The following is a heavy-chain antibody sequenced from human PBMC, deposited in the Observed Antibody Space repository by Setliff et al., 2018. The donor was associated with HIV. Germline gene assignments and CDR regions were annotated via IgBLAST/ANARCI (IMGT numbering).Heavy chain of an antibody. CDR1: GGSIDSSDYY. J-gene: IGHJ3*01. V-gene: IGHV4-39*02. Sequence: ETLSLTCSVSGGSIDSSDYYWGWIRQPPGKGLEWIGTVYYTGSTFYNPSLESRVTISVDTSKNQFSLRLTSVTAADTAVYYCARVRSYGSAYDAFDVWGPGTMVTVSS. D-gene: IGHD3-10*01. CDR3: ARVRSYGSAYDAFDV. CDR2: VYYTGST.